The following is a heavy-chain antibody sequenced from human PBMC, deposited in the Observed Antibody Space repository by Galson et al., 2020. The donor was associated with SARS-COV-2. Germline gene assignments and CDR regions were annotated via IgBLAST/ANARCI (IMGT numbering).Heavy chain of an antibody. V-gene: IGHV4-34*01. J-gene: IGHJ4*02. CDR3: ARGSGGSYYGLDY. CDR2: INHSGST. D-gene: IGHD1-26*01. CDR1: GGSFSGYY. Sequence: SETLSLTCAVYGGSFSGYYWSWIRQPPGKGLEWIGEINHSGSTNYNPSLKSRVTISVDTSKNQFSLKLSSVTAADTAVYYCARGSGGSYYGLDYWGQGTLVTVSS.